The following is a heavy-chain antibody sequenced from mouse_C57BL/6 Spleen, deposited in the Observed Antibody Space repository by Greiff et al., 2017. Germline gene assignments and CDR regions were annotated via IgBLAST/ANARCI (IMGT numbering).Heavy chain of an antibody. J-gene: IGHJ3*01. D-gene: IGHD1-1*01. V-gene: IGHV1-52*01. CDR2: IDPSDRET. CDR1: GYTFTSYW. Sequence: VQLQQPGAELVRPGSSVKLSCKASGYTFTSYWMHWVKQRPIQGLEWIGNIDPSDRETHYNQKFKDKATLTVDKSSSTAYMQLSSLTSEDSAVYYCARRGYYGSSEGFAYWGQGTLVTVSA. CDR3: ARRGYYGSSEGFAY.